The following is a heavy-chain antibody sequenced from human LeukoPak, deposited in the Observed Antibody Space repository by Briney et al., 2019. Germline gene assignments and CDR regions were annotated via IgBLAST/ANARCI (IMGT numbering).Heavy chain of an antibody. CDR3: AKGYCGSTNCYGDY. V-gene: IGHV3-30*02. Sequence: GGSLRLSCVASGFTFSSYGMHWVRQAPGKGLQWVAFIQYDGSNKYYADSVKGRFTISRDNSKNTLYLQMNSPRAEDTAVYYCAKGYCGSTNCYGDYWGQGTLVTVSS. D-gene: IGHD2-2*01. J-gene: IGHJ4*02. CDR2: IQYDGSNK. CDR1: GFTFSSYG.